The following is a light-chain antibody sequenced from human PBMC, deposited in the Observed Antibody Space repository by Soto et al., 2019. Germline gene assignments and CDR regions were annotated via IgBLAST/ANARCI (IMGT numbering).Light chain of an antibody. J-gene: IGLJ3*02. Sequence: QSALTQPRSVSGSPGQSVTISCTGTSSDVGDYNFVSWYQQHPGKAPKLMVYDVSKRPSGVPDRFSGSKSGNTASLTISGLQAADEGDYYCCSYAGSYTWVFGGGTKLTVL. CDR1: SSDVGDYNF. CDR3: CSYAGSYTWV. CDR2: DVS. V-gene: IGLV2-11*01.